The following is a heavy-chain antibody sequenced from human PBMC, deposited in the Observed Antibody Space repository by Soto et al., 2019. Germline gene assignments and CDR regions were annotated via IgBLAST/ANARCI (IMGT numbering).Heavy chain of an antibody. CDR1: GFTFSSYG. J-gene: IGHJ4*02. CDR3: AKTSGIKTFKY. D-gene: IGHD2-15*01. Sequence: QVQLVESGGGVVQPGRSLRLSCAASGFTFSSYGMHWVRQAPGKGLEWVAVISYDGSNKYYADSVKGRFTISRDNSKNTLYLQMNSLRAEDTAVYYCAKTSGIKTFKYWGQGTLVTVSS. V-gene: IGHV3-30*18. CDR2: ISYDGSNK.